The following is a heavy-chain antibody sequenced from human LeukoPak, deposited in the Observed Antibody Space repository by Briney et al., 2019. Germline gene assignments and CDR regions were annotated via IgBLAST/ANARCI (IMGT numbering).Heavy chain of an antibody. D-gene: IGHD1-26*01. J-gene: IGHJ4*02. CDR1: GGSISSHY. CDR3: ARGPLIVGAKIFDH. V-gene: IGHV4-59*11. CDR2: IYYSGST. Sequence: SETLSLTCTVSGGSISSHYWSWIRQPPGKGLEWIGYIYYSGSTNYNPSLKSRVTISVDTSKNQFSLKLSSVTAADTAVYYCARGPLIVGAKIFDHWGQGTLVTVSS.